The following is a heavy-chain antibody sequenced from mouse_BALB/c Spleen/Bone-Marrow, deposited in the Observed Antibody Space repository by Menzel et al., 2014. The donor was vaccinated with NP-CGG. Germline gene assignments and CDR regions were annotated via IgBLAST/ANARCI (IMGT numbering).Heavy chain of an antibody. V-gene: IGHV1S81*02. D-gene: IGHD2-4*01. Sequence: VQLQQSGAELVKPGASVKLSCKASGYTFTSNYMYWVKQRPGQGLEWIGEINPSNGGTNFNEKFKGKATLTVDKSSSTAYMQLSSLTSEDSAVYYCTRSTMITYFDYWGQGTTLTVSS. J-gene: IGHJ2*01. CDR3: TRSTMITYFDY. CDR2: INPSNGGT. CDR1: GYTFTSNY.